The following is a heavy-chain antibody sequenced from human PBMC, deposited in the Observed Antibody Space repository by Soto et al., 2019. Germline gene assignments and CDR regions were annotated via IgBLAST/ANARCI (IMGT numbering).Heavy chain of an antibody. J-gene: IGHJ4*02. CDR1: GGSISSGGYS. Sequence: QLQLQESGSGLVKPSQTLSLTCAVSGGSISSGGYSWSWIRQPPGKGLEWIGYIYHSGSTYYTPSRKSRVTMSLDRSQNQFSLKLSSVTAADTAVYYCAAGGGLPRYYWGQGTLVTVSS. D-gene: IGHD5-12*01. V-gene: IGHV4-30-2*01. CDR3: AAGGGLPRYY. CDR2: IYHSGST.